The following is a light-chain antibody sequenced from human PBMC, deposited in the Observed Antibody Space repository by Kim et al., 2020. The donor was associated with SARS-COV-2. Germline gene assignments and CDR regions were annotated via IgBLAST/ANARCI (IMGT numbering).Light chain of an antibody. V-gene: IGKV3-20*01. CDR3: QQFGSSGLT. Sequence: EIVLTQSPGTLSLSPGERATLSCRASHSVSSSSLAWYQQEPGQAPRLLMYAASSRASGIPDRFSGSGSGTDFTLTISRLEPEDFAVYYCQQFGSSGLTFGGGTKLEI. CDR1: HSVSSSS. CDR2: AAS. J-gene: IGKJ4*01.